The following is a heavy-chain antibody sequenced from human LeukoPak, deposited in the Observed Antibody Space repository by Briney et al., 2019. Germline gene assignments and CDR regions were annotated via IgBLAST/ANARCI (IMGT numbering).Heavy chain of an antibody. D-gene: IGHD3-10*01. CDR3: ARGLWFGEPRFDY. CDR2: IYSGGST. Sequence: GGSLRLSCAASGFTVSSNYMSWVRQAPGKGLEWVSVIYSGGSTYYADSVKGRFTIPRDNSKNTLYLQMNSLRAEDTAVYYCARGLWFGEPRFDYWGQGTLVTVSS. CDR1: GFTVSSNY. V-gene: IGHV3-66*01. J-gene: IGHJ4*02.